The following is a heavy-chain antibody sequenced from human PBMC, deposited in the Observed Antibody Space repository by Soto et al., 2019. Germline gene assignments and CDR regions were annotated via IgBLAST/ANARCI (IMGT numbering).Heavy chain of an antibody. CDR2: ISANNGNT. CDR1: GYTFSSYG. V-gene: IGHV1-18*01. CDR3: ARASIVLAGKRYFLH. J-gene: IGHJ1*01. Sequence: QVQLVQSGAEVKKPGDSVKVSCKASGYTFSSYGISWVRQVPGQGPEWMGWISANNGNTNYAQKLQGRVTMTTDTSTSTAYMELRSLRFDDTALYYCARASIVLAGKRYFLHWGQGTLVTVS. D-gene: IGHD6-19*01.